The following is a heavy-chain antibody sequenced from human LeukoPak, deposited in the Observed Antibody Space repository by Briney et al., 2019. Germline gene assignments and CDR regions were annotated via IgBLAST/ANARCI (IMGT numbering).Heavy chain of an antibody. CDR1: GYTFTSYD. D-gene: IGHD2-15*01. V-gene: IGHV1-8*01. J-gene: IGHJ3*02. CDR2: INPNSGNT. CDR3: ARAKGYCSGGSCYKAFDI. Sequence: ASVKVSCKASGYTFTSYDINWVRQATGQGLEWMGWINPNSGNTGYAQKFQGRVTMTRNTSISTAYMELSSLRSEDTAVYYCARAKGYCSGGSCYKAFDIWGQGTMVTVSS.